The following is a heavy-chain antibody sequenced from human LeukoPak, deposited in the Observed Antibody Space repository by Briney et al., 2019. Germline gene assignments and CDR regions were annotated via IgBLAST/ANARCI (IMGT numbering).Heavy chain of an antibody. Sequence: GGSLRLSCAASGFIVGSNYMSWVRQAPGKGLEWVSNIYSGGSTYYADSVKGRFTISRDRSKNTLYLQMNSLRAEDTAVYYCVGRLAGADYWGQGTLVAVSS. V-gene: IGHV3-66*01. CDR3: VGRLAGADY. CDR1: GFIVGSNY. D-gene: IGHD6-19*01. J-gene: IGHJ4*02. CDR2: IYSGGST.